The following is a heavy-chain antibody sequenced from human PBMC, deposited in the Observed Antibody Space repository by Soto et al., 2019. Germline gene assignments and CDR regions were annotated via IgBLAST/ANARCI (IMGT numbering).Heavy chain of an antibody. J-gene: IGHJ2*01. CDR2: IYYSGST. CDR1: GGSVSSGSYY. CDR3: ARAMSHDYYDSSGYYSGWYFDL. Sequence: SETLSLTCTVSGGSVSSGSYYWSWIRQPPGKGLEWIGYIYYSGSTNYNPSLKSRVTISVDTSKNQFSLKLSSVTAADTAAYYCARAMSHDYYDSSGYYSGWYFDLWGRGTLVTVSS. V-gene: IGHV4-61*01. D-gene: IGHD3-22*01.